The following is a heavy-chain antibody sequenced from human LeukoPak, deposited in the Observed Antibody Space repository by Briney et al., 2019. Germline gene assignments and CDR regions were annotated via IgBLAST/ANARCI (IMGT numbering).Heavy chain of an antibody. CDR3: AKDLAPGVY. J-gene: IGHJ4*02. CDR1: GFTFSNYG. CDR2: ITNSGGNT. V-gene: IGHV3-23*01. D-gene: IGHD2-8*01. Sequence: PGGSLRLSCAASGFTFSNYGMSWVRQAPGKGLEWVSAITNSGGNTYYADSVKGRFTVSRDNSKNTVYLQMNSLRAEDTAVYYCAKDLAPGVYWGQGILVTVSS.